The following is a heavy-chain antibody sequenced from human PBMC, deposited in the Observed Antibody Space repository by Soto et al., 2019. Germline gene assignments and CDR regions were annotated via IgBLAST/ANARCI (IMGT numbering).Heavy chain of an antibody. J-gene: IGHJ4*02. CDR2: ISDNGGNT. Sequence: VQLLESGGALVQPGGSLRLSCEASGFTFSSYAMSWVRQAPGKGLEWVSAISDNGGNTYYPDSVRGRFTISRDNSKNTLFLQMTSGRAEDTAVYYCAKDSSYASSGGLAYWGPGTLVTVSS. V-gene: IGHV3-23*01. D-gene: IGHD3-22*01. CDR1: GFTFSSYA. CDR3: AKDSSYASSGGLAY.